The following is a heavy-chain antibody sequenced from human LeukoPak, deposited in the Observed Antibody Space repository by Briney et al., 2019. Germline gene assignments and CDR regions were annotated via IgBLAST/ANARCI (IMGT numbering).Heavy chain of an antibody. J-gene: IGHJ4*02. CDR1: GFPVSSNY. CDR3: ARADYGDYFVY. D-gene: IGHD3-16*01. CDR2: IYSGGST. V-gene: IGHV3-66*01. Sequence: GGSLRLSCAASGFPVSSNYMSWVRQAPGKGLEWVSVIYSGGSTYYADSVKGRFTISRDNSKNTLYLQMNSLRAEDTAVYYCARADYGDYFVYWGQGTLVTVSS.